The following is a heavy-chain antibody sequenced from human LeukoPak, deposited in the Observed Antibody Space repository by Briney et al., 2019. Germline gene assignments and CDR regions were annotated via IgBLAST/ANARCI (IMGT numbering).Heavy chain of an antibody. CDR1: GFTFSSYA. Sequence: PGGSLRLSCAASGFTFSSYAMSWVRQAPGKGLEWVSAISGSGCSTYYADSVKGRFTISRDNSKKTLYLQMNSLRAEDTAVYYCAKWYSSGWYASFDYWGEGTLVTVSS. V-gene: IGHV3-23*01. CDR3: AKWYSSGWYASFDY. D-gene: IGHD6-19*01. J-gene: IGHJ4*02. CDR2: ISGSGCST.